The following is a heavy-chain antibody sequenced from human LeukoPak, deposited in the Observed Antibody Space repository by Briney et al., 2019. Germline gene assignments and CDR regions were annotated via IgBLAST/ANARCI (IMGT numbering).Heavy chain of an antibody. CDR3: ARDFDISGYWFDP. CDR2: INAGNGNT. CDR1: GYTFTSYA. Sequence: ASVKVSCKASGYTFTSYAMHWVRQAPGQRLEWMGWINAGNGNTKYSQEFQGRVTITRDTSASTAYMEPSSLRSEDMAVYYCARDFDISGYWFDPWGQGTMVTVSS. J-gene: IGHJ5*02. D-gene: IGHD3-22*01. V-gene: IGHV1-3*03.